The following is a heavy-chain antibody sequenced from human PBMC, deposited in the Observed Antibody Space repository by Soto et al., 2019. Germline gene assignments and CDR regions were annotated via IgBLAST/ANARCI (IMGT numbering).Heavy chain of an antibody. V-gene: IGHV3-23*01. J-gene: IGHJ2*01. CDR3: ARDLANWYFDL. CDR1: GFTFRSHA. CDR2: ISENGGNS. Sequence: EVQLLESGGNLVAPGGSLRLSCAASGFTFRSHAMSWVRQAPGKGLEVVSGISENGGNSFYADAVKGRFTIARDNSKNTLYLQMNTLRVEDTALYYCARDLANWYFDLWGRGTLVTVSS.